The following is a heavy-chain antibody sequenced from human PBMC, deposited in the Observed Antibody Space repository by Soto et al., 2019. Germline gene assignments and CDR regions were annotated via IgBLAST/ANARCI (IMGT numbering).Heavy chain of an antibody. D-gene: IGHD2-8*01. CDR2: VYYSGTA. J-gene: IGHJ4*02. V-gene: IGHV4-31*03. Sequence: KSSETLSLTCTVSGGYISSGCYYWGWVRQQPGKGLEWIGYVYYSGTAEYSPSLESRVAISLDPSKMHFSLRLNSVTAADTPVYYCARVTICWYYFDTWGQGTMVTVSS. CDR3: ARVTICWYYFDT. CDR1: GGYISSGCYY.